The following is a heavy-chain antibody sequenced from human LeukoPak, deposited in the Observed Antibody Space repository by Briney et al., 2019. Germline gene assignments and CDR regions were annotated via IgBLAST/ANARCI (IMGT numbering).Heavy chain of an antibody. Sequence: GGSLRLSCAASGFTFSSYGVHWVRQAPGKGLEWVAVISYDGTSKYYADSVKGRFTISRDNSKNTLYLQMNSLRGEDSALYYCAKDDLRNYDSRGCFDYWGQGTLLSVSS. CDR3: AKDDLRNYDSRGCFDY. CDR2: ISYDGTSK. CDR1: GFTFSSYG. D-gene: IGHD3-22*01. J-gene: IGHJ4*02. V-gene: IGHV3-30*18.